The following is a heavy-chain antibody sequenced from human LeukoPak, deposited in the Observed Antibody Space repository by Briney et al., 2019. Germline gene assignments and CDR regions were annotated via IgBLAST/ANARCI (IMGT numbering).Heavy chain of an antibody. V-gene: IGHV3-48*04. CDR2: ISSSSSTI. Sequence: GGSLRLSCAASGFTFSSYSMNWVRQAPGKGLEWVSYISSSSSTIYYADSVKGRFTISRDNAKNSLYLQMNSLRAEDTAVYYCARDGWYSSGWYYYYYYYGMDVWGQGTTVTVSS. CDR3: ARDGWYSSGWYYYYYYYGMDV. D-gene: IGHD6-19*01. CDR1: GFTFSSYS. J-gene: IGHJ6*02.